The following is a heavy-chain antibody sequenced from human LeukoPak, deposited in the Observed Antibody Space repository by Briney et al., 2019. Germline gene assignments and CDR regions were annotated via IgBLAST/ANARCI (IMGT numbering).Heavy chain of an antibody. CDR3: ARLGLEDYYDSSGYYPHYFDY. CDR1: GGSISSGSYY. D-gene: IGHD3-22*01. CDR2: IYTSGST. Sequence: SETLSLTCTVSGGSISSGSYYWSWIRQPAGKGLEWIGRIYTSGSTNYNPSLKSRVTISVDTSKNQFSLKLSSVTAADTAVYYCARLGLEDYYDSSGYYPHYFDYWGQGTLVTVSS. J-gene: IGHJ4*02. V-gene: IGHV4-61*02.